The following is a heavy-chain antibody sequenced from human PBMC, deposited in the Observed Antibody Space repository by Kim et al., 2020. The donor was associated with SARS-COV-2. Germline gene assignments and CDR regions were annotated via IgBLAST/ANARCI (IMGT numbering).Heavy chain of an antibody. CDR2: INHSGST. J-gene: IGHJ5*02. CDR3: ARGRHYYDSSGPYWFDP. Sequence: SETLSLTCAVYGGSFSGYYWSWIRQPPGKGLEWIGEINHSGSTNYNPSLKSRVTISVDTSKNQFSLKLSSVTAADTAVYYCARGRHYYDSSGPYWFDPWG. CDR1: GGSFSGYY. D-gene: IGHD3-22*01. V-gene: IGHV4-34*01.